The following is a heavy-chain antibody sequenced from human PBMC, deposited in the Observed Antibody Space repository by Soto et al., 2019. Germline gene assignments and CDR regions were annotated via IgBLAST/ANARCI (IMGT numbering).Heavy chain of an antibody. D-gene: IGHD2-2*01. V-gene: IGHV3-7*01. CDR2: IKQDGSEK. CDR1: GFTFSSHW. J-gene: IGHJ6*02. CDR3: ARDCSSTSCYLYYYYGMDV. Sequence: GGSLRLSCAASGFTFSSHWMSWVRQAPGKGLEWVANIKQDGSEKYYVDSVKGRFTISRDNAKNSLYLQMNSLRAEDTAVYYCARDCSSTSCYLYYYYGMDVWGQGTTATVSS.